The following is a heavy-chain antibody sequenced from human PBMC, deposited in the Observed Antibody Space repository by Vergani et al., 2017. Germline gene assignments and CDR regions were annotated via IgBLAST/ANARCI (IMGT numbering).Heavy chain of an antibody. CDR3: ARDPDCSSTSCHEGWFDP. CDR1: GFTFSSYA. Sequence: QVQLVESGGGVVQPGRSLRLSCAASGFTFSSYAMHWVRQAPGKGLEWVAVISYDGSNKYYADSVKGRFTISRDNSKNTLYLQMNSLRAEDTAVYYCARDPDCSSTSCHEGWFDPWGQGTLVTVSS. D-gene: IGHD2-2*01. J-gene: IGHJ5*02. V-gene: IGHV3-30-3*01. CDR2: ISYDGSNK.